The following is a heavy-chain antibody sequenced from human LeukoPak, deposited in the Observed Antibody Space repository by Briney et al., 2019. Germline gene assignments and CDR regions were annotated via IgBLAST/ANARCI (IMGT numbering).Heavy chain of an antibody. D-gene: IGHD6-6*01. CDR2: ISYDGSNK. CDR1: GFTFSSYA. CDR3: AKESRYSSSAGWYFDY. V-gene: IGHV3-30*04. J-gene: IGHJ4*02. Sequence: GGSLRLSCAASGFTFSSYAMHWVRQAPGKGLEWVAVISYDGSNKYYADSVKGRFTISRDNSKNTLYLQMNSLRAEDTAVYYCAKESRYSSSAGWYFDYWGQGTLVTVSS.